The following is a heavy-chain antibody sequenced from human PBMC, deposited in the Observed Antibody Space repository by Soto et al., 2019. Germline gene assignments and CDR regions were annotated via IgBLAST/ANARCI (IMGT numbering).Heavy chain of an antibody. CDR2: IYSGGST. CDR3: ARAVVLWFGELPSLMDV. J-gene: IGHJ6*03. CDR1: GFTVSSNY. V-gene: IGHV3-53*04. Sequence: GGSLRLSCAASGFTVSSNYMSWVRQAPGKGLEWVSVIYSGGSTYYADSVKGRFTISRHNSKNTLYLQMNSLRAEDTAVYYCARAVVLWFGELPSLMDVWGKGTTVTVSS. D-gene: IGHD3-10*01.